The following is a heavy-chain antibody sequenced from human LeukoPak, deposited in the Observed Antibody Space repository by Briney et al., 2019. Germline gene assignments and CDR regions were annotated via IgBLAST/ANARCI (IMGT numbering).Heavy chain of an antibody. V-gene: IGHV4-61*02. J-gene: IGHJ3*02. CDR2: IYTSGST. Sequence: SETLSLTCTVSGGSISSGSYYWSWIRQPAGKGLEWIGRIYTSGSTNYNPSLKSRVTISVDTSKNQFSLKLSSVTAADTAVYYCARDTRYCSGGSCNDAFDIWGQGTVVTVSS. CDR3: ARDTRYCSGGSCNDAFDI. D-gene: IGHD2-15*01. CDR1: GGSISSGSYY.